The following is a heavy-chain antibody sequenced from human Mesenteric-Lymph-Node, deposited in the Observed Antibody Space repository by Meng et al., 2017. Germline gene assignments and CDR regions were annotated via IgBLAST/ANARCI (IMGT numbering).Heavy chain of an antibody. CDR2: IYYSGST. J-gene: IGHJ6*02. Sequence: SETLSLTCTVSGGSISSSSYYWGWIRQPPGKGLEWIGSIYYSGSTYYNPSLKSRVTISVDTSKNQFSLKLSSVTAADTAVYYCARDEAYYDFWSGYHKPYGMDVWGQGTTVTVSS. CDR1: GGSISSSSYY. CDR3: ARDEAYYDFWSGYHKPYGMDV. V-gene: IGHV4-39*07. D-gene: IGHD3-3*01.